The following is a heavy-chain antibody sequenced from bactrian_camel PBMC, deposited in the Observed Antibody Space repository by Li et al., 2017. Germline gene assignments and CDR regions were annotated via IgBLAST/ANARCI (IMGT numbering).Heavy chain of an antibody. CDR2: SNGNGGST. V-gene: IGHV3S40*01. Sequence: VQLVESGGGLVQPGGSLRLSCAASGFTISSYDFAWVRQAPGKGLEWISTSNGNGGSTYYADSVKGRFTISRDNAKNTLYLQMNSLKTEDAAVYYCATDMRGAWFLYGISYWGRGTQVTVS. D-gene: IGHD2*01. CDR1: GFTISSYD. J-gene: IGHJ7*01.